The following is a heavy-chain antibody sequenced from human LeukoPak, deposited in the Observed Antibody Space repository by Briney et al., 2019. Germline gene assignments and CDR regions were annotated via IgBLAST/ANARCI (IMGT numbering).Heavy chain of an antibody. CDR2: INHSGSA. Sequence: PGGSLRLSCAASGFTFSDYYMTWIRQPPGKGLQWIGEINHSGSADYNPSLKSRVTISVDTSKNPFSLRLSSVTAADTALYYCARGDPGIAAVNEWGQGTLVTVSS. V-gene: IGHV4-34*01. CDR1: GFTFSDYY. J-gene: IGHJ1*01. CDR3: ARGDPGIAAVNE. D-gene: IGHD6-25*01.